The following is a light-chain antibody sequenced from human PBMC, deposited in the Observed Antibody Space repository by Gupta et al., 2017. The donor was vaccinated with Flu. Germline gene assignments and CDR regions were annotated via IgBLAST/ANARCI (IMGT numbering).Light chain of an antibody. Sequence: EIVLKQSPATLSLSPGERATLFCRASQSVSSYLAWYQQKPGQAPRLLIYDASNRATGIPARFSGSGSGTDFTLTISSLEPEDFAVYYCQQRSNWPPTFGQGTKVEIK. V-gene: IGKV3-11*01. CDR1: QSVSSY. CDR2: DAS. CDR3: QQRSNWPPT. J-gene: IGKJ1*01.